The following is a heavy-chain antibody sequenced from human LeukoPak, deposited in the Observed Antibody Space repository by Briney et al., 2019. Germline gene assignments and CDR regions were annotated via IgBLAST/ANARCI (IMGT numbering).Heavy chain of an antibody. V-gene: IGHV3-23*01. CDR2: ISGSSVST. Sequence: GGSLRLSCAASGFTFSNYAMSWVRQAPGKGLEWVSSISGSSVSTYYADSVKGRFTISRDNSKNTLYLQMNSLRAEDTAVYYCAKGSKEVLFTRDHHMDVWGKGTTVTMSS. J-gene: IGHJ6*03. D-gene: IGHD3-3*01. CDR1: GFTFSNYA. CDR3: AKGSKEVLFTRDHHMDV.